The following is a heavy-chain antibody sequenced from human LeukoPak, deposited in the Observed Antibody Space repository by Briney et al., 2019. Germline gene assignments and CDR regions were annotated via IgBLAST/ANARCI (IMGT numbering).Heavy chain of an antibody. Sequence: GGVLRLSCEASGFTFTTYSMTWVRQAPGKGLEWVSIISSGSSAIFSADALKGRFTISRDDAKNLLYLQMNNLRAEDTAVYYCARPRGCGSARCNNFDSWGQGTLVTVSS. D-gene: IGHD2-2*01. J-gene: IGHJ4*02. V-gene: IGHV3-21*01. CDR3: ARPRGCGSARCNNFDS. CDR2: ISSGSSAI. CDR1: GFTFTTYS.